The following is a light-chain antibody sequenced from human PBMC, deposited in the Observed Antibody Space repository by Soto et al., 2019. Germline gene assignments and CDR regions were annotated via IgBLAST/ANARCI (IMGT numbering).Light chain of an antibody. CDR3: MQATKYPPYT. Sequence: DVVLTQTPLSSPVTLGQPASFSCRSSESLVHTDGNTYLNWLQQRPGQPPRLLIYNVAYRFSGVPDRFSGSGAGTDFTLKISRVEPEDGGTYYCMQATKYPPYTFGQGTKLEIE. CDR1: ESLVHTDGNTY. CDR2: NVA. V-gene: IGKV2-24*01. J-gene: IGKJ2*01.